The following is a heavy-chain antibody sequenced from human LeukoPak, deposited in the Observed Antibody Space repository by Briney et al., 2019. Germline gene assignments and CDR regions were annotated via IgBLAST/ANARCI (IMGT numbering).Heavy chain of an antibody. V-gene: IGHV4-59*01. CDR2: IYYSGST. D-gene: IGHD1-26*01. J-gene: IGHJ4*02. CDR3: ARARELTYYFDY. Sequence: SETLSLTCTVSGGSISSYYWSWIRQPPGKGLEWIGYIYYSGSTNYNPSFKSRVTISVDTSKNQFSLKLSSVTAADTAVYYCARARELTYYFDYWGQGTLVTVSS. CDR1: GGSISSYY.